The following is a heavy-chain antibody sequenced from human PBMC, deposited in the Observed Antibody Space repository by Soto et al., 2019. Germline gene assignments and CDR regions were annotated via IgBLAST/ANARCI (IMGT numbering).Heavy chain of an antibody. CDR2: IYYSGST. CDR1: GGSISSSSYY. V-gene: IGHV4-39*01. D-gene: IGHD6-13*01. CDR3: ARHTRPYSSPFDY. J-gene: IGHJ4*02. Sequence: QLQLQESGPGLVKPSETLSLTCTVSGGSISSSSYYWGWIRQPPGKGLEWIGSIYYSGSTYHNPSLKSRVTISVDTSKNQFSLRLSSVTAADTALYYCARHTRPYSSPFDYWGQGTLVTVSS.